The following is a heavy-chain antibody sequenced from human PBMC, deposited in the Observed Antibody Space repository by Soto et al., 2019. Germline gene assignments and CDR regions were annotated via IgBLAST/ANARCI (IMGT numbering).Heavy chain of an antibody. J-gene: IGHJ5*02. CDR3: ARDPGTMVRGVLPWFDP. CDR2: IKQDGSEK. D-gene: IGHD3-10*01. Sequence: GGSLRLSCAASGFTFSSYWMSWVRQAPGKGLEWVANIKQDGSEKYYVDSVKGRFTISRDNAKNSLYLQMNSLRAEDTAVYYCARDPGTMVRGVLPWFDPWGQGTLVTVSS. CDR1: GFTFSSYW. V-gene: IGHV3-7*01.